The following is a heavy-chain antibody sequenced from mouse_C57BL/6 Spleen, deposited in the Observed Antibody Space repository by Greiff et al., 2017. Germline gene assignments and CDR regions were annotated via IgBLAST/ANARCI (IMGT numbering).Heavy chain of an antibody. Sequence: QVQLKQPGAELVRPGSSVKLSCKASGYTFTSYWMHWVKQRPIQGLEWIGNIDPSDSETHYNQKFKDKATLTVDKSSSTAYMQLSSLTSEDSAVYYCARIYYYGLVVWGTGTTVTVSS. D-gene: IGHD1-1*01. CDR1: GYTFTSYW. CDR3: ARIYYYGLVV. CDR2: IDPSDSET. V-gene: IGHV1-52*01. J-gene: IGHJ1*03.